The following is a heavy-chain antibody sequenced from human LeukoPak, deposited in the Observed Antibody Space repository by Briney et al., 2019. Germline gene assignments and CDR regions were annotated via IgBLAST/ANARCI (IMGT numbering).Heavy chain of an antibody. Sequence: GGSLRLSCAASGLTFSSYWMSWVRQAPGKGLEWVANIKQDGSEKYYVDSVKGRFTISRDNAKNSLYLQMNSLRAEDTAVYYCARDASGSHDYWGQGTLVTVSS. CDR2: IKQDGSEK. D-gene: IGHD3-10*01. V-gene: IGHV3-7*01. CDR1: GLTFSSYW. J-gene: IGHJ4*02. CDR3: ARDASGSHDY.